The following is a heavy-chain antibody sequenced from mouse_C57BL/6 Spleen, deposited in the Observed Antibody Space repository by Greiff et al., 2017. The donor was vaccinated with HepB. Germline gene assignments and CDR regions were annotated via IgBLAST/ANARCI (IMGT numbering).Heavy chain of an antibody. CDR2: ISNGGGST. Sequence: EVKLVESGGGLVQPGGSLKLSCAASGFTFSDYYMYWVRQTPEKRLEWVAYISNGGGSTYYPDTVKGRFTISRDNAKNTLYLQMSRLKSEDTAMYYCARQGGYYGSSYNWYFDVWGTGTTVTVSS. CDR3: ARQGGYYGSSYNWYFDV. J-gene: IGHJ1*03. V-gene: IGHV5-12*01. D-gene: IGHD1-1*01. CDR1: GFTFSDYY.